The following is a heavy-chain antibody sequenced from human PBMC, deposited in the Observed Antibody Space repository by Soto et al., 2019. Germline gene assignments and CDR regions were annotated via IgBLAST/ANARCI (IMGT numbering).Heavy chain of an antibody. V-gene: IGHV3-23*01. CDR2: IGGSGT. J-gene: IGHJ4*02. CDR3: AKHAGYRTTWQFDY. CDR1: GYSFSSYA. D-gene: IGHD6-13*01. Sequence: EVQLLESGGGLVRPGGSLRVSCAASGYSFSSYAMSWVRQAPGKGLEWVSAIGGSGTHYAESVKGRFTISRDNFKNALYLQMNSLRAEDTALYYCAKHAGYRTTWQFDYWGQGTLVTVSS.